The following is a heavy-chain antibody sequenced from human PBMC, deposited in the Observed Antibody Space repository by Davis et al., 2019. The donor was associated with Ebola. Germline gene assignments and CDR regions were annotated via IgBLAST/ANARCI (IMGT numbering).Heavy chain of an antibody. CDR3: ARDSTVTTLGYYYGMDV. D-gene: IGHD4-11*01. CDR1: GYTFTTYV. Sequence: ASVKVSCKASGYTFTTYVIHWVRQAPGQRLEWMGWINAGNGDTKYSQKFQDRVTITRDTSANTAYMELSSLRSEDTAVYYCARDSTVTTLGYYYGMDVWGQGTTVTVSS. CDR2: INAGNGDT. J-gene: IGHJ6*02. V-gene: IGHV1-3*01.